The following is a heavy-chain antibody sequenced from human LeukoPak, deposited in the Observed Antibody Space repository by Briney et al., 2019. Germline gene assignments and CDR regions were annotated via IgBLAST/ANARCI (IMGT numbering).Heavy chain of an antibody. CDR3: ASCVDTLYYFDY. Sequence: GASVKVSCKASGGTFSSYAISWVRQAPGQGLEWMGGIIPIFGTANYAQKFQGRVTIAADESTSTAYMELSSLRSEDTAVYYCASCVDTLYYFDYWGQGTLVTVSS. CDR2: IIPIFGTA. D-gene: IGHD5-18*01. J-gene: IGHJ4*02. CDR1: GGTFSSYA. V-gene: IGHV1-69*13.